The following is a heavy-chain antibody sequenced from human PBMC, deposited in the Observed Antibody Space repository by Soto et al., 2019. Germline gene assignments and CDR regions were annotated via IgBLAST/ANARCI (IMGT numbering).Heavy chain of an antibody. CDR2: IYYSGST. CDR3: ARERIAGV. D-gene: IGHD6-13*01. Sequence: SETLSLTCTVSGGSIYNYYWSWIRQPPGKGLEWIGYIYYSGSTNFNPSLKSRLTMSVDTSKNQFSLTLSSVTAADTAVYYCARERIAGVWGQGTTVTVSS. V-gene: IGHV4-59*01. CDR1: GGSIYNYY. J-gene: IGHJ6*02.